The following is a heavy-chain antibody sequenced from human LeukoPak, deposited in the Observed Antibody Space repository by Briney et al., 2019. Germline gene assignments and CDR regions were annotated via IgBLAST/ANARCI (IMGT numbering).Heavy chain of an antibody. D-gene: IGHD6-13*01. CDR3: ARQLPTAAADTRGYFDY. V-gene: IGHV4-39*01. CDR2: MFYGGTN. J-gene: IGHJ4*01. CDR1: GGPISNADYY. Sequence: SETLSLTCSVSGGPISNADYYWGWIRRAPGKGLEWIGSMFYGGTNHYNPSLKSRATISVDTSKNQLSLKLTSVTAADAAIYFCARQLPTAAADTRGYFDYWGQGAVVTVSS.